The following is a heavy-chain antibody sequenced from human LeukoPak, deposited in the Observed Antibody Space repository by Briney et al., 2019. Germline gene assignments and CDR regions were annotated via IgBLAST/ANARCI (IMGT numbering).Heavy chain of an antibody. V-gene: IGHV3-30*18. CDR2: ISYDGSNK. J-gene: IGHJ4*02. CDR1: GFTFSSYG. Sequence: GRSLRLSCAASGFTFSSYGMHWVRQAPGKGLEWVAVISYDGSNKYYADSVKGRFTISRDNSKNTLYLQMNSLRAEDTAVYYCAKGLRDGSGSFFDYWGQGTLVTVSS. D-gene: IGHD3-10*01. CDR3: AKGLRDGSGSFFDY.